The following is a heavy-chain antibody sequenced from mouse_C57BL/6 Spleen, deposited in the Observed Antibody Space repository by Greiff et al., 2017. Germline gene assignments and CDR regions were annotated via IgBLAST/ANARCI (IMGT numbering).Heavy chain of an antibody. J-gene: IGHJ4*01. CDR3: ARWSYYGSSYDYYARDY. Sequence: VQLQQSVAELVRPGASVKLSCTASGFNIKNTYMHWVKQRPEQGLEWIGRIDPANGNTKYAPKFQGKATITADTSSNTAYLQLSSLTSEDTAIYYCARWSYYGSSYDYYARDYWGQGTSVTVSS. D-gene: IGHD1-1*01. V-gene: IGHV14-3*01. CDR1: GFNIKNTY. CDR2: IDPANGNT.